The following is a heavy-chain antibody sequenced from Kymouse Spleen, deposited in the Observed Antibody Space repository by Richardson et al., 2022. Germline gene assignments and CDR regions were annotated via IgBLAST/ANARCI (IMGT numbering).Heavy chain of an antibody. V-gene: IGHV4-39*01. D-gene: IGHD3-10*01. Sequence: QLQLQESGPGLVKPSETLSLTCTVSGGSISSSSYYWGWIRQPPGKGLEWIGSIYYSGSTYYNPSLKSRVTISVDTSKNQFSLKLSSVTAADTAVYYCARQRYYYGSGSYYDAFDIWGQGTMVTVSS. CDR1: GGSISSSSYY. J-gene: IGHJ3*02. CDR2: IYYSGST. CDR3: ARQRYYYGSGSYYDAFDI.